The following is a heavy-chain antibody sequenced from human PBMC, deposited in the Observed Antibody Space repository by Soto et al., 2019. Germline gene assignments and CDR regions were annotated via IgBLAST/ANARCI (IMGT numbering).Heavy chain of an antibody. CDR3: ARVFPDGWVEPGVVRGYLDT. CDR2: IIPIFGTT. CDR1: ADSFSSYG. Sequence: QVQLVQSGAEVKEPGSAVKVSCKAPADSFSSYGISWVRQAPGQGLEWMGGIIPIFGTTNYAEKFQGRVTITADESTNTAYMELSSLRSAATALYYCARVFPDGWVEPGVVRGYLDTWGRGTLVTVAS. V-gene: IGHV1-69*01. D-gene: IGHD3-3*01. J-gene: IGHJ4*02.